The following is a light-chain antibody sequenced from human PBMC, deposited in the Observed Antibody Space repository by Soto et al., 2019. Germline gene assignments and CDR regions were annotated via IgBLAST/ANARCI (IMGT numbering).Light chain of an antibody. CDR2: SNN. J-gene: IGLJ1*01. V-gene: IGLV1-47*02. Sequence: QSVLTKPPSASGTPGQRVTISCSGRSSNIGSNYVYWYQQLPGTAPKLLIYSNNQRPSGVPDRFSGSKSGTSASLAISGLRSEDEADYYCAAWDDSLSGHYVFGTGTKVTVL. CDR1: SSNIGSNY. CDR3: AAWDDSLSGHYV.